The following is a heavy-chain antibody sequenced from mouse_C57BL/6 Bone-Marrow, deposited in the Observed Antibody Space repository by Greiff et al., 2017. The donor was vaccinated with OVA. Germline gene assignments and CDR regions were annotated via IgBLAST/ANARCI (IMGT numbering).Heavy chain of an antibody. CDR3: ARLYGYAMDY. CDR2: ISDGGSYT. D-gene: IGHD1-1*01. V-gene: IGHV5-4*01. Sequence: EVHLVESGGGLVKPGGSLKLSCAASGFTFSSYAMSWVRQTPENRLEWVATISDGGSYTYYPDNVKGRFTISRDNAKNNLYLQMSHLKSEDTAMYYCARLYGYAMDYWGQGTSVTVSS. CDR1: GFTFSSYA. J-gene: IGHJ4*01.